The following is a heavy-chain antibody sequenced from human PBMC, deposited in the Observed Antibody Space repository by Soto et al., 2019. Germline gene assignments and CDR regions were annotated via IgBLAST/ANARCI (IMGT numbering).Heavy chain of an antibody. J-gene: IGHJ6*03. Sequence: EVQLVESGGGLVQPGGSLKLSCAASGFTFSGSAMHWVRQASGKGLEWVGRIRSKANSYATAYAASVKGRFTISRDDSKNTAYLQMNSLKTEDTAVYYCTSSSPVVPAAGDYYYYMDVWGKGTTVTVSS. V-gene: IGHV3-73*01. CDR3: TSSSPVVPAAGDYYYYMDV. CDR1: GFTFSGSA. CDR2: IRSKANSYAT. D-gene: IGHD2-2*01.